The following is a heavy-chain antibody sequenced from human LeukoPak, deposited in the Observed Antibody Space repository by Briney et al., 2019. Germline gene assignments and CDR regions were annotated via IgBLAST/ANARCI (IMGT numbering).Heavy chain of an antibody. D-gene: IGHD6-19*01. Sequence: SETLSLTCTVSGGSISSYYWSWIRQPPGEGVEWLGYIYYSVNAKYNPSLESRVPIPVAASKQQFSLKLTCAACADRAVYYCARVHRYTSGWYLNWYFDLWGRGTLVTVSS. V-gene: IGHV4-59*01. CDR2: IYYSVNA. J-gene: IGHJ2*01. CDR1: GGSISSYY. CDR3: ARVHRYTSGWYLNWYFDL.